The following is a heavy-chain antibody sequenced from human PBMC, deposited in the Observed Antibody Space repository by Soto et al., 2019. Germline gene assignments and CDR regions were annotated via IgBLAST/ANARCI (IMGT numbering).Heavy chain of an antibody. Sequence: GGSLRLSCVASGFMYRNYPMSWVRQGPGKGLEWVAGISGSGDSAYYADSVKGRFTIARDNSKNTVNLQMNSVRADDTAVYYCAKDRRSLGIGPSAFDMWGQGTMVTVSS. CDR2: ISGSGDSA. D-gene: IGHD3-16*02. V-gene: IGHV3-23*01. CDR3: AKDRRSLGIGPSAFDM. J-gene: IGHJ3*02. CDR1: GFMYRNYP.